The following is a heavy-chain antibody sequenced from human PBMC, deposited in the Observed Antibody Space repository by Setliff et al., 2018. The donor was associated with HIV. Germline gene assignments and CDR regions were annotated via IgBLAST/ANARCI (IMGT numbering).Heavy chain of an antibody. CDR2: VYHSGTT. J-gene: IGHJ4*02. CDR3: MRGRSITIFGVAYFDF. CDR1: GYSISTAYY. D-gene: IGHD3-3*01. V-gene: IGHV4-38-2*01. Sequence: PSETLSLTCAVSGYSISTAYYWGWIRQPPGKGLEWIGSVYHSGTTYYNPSLKSRVTISVDMSNNQFSLKVTSVTAADTAVYYCMRGRSITIFGVAYFDFWGQGTQVTVPS.